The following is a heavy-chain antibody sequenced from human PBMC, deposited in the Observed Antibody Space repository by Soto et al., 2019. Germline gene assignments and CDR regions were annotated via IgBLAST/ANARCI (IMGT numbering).Heavy chain of an antibody. CDR3: ARGGNVVVVTAALDY. D-gene: IGHD2-21*02. Sequence: QVQLVQSGAEVKKPGASVKVSCKASGDTFTDYYIHWVRQAPGQGLECMGTGNPSGGHTTYAQHFLGRMGQYREKSNSKLYVELTRLTSQYTAVYYCARGGNVVVVTAALDYWGQGTLVTVSS. V-gene: IGHV1-46*01. CDR2: GNPSGGHT. CDR1: GDTFTDYY. J-gene: IGHJ4*02.